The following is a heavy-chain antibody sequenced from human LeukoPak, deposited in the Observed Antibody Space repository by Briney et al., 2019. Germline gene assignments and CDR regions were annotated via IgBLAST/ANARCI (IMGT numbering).Heavy chain of an antibody. D-gene: IGHD3-22*01. Sequence: SETLSLTCTVSGGSISSSSYYWGWIRQPPGKGLEWIASIYYSGSTYYNPSLKSRVTISMATSKNQFSLKLSSVTAADTAAYYCARQGSSGYDYWGQGTLVTVSS. CDR3: ARQGSSGYDY. CDR1: GGSISSSSYY. J-gene: IGHJ4*02. CDR2: IYYSGST. V-gene: IGHV4-39*01.